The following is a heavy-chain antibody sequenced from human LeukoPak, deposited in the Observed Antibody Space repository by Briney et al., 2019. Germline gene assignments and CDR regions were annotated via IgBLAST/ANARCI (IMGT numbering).Heavy chain of an antibody. V-gene: IGHV3-30-3*01. CDR3: ARATMIVVVIPLYYFDY. D-gene: IGHD3-22*01. J-gene: IGHJ4*02. CDR1: RFTFSSYA. Sequence: GGSLRLSCAASRFTFSSYAMHWVRQAPGKGLEWVAVISHDGSNKYYADSVKGRFTISRDNSKNTLYLQMNSLRAEDTAVYYCARATMIVVVIPLYYFDYWGQGTLVTVSS. CDR2: ISHDGSNK.